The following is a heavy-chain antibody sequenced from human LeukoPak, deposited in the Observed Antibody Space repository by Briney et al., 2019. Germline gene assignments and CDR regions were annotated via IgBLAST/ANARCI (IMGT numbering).Heavy chain of an antibody. J-gene: IGHJ4*02. D-gene: IGHD4-17*01. CDR3: ARDPYGDYDSFDY. CDR1: GFTFSDYY. CDR2: ISSSGDTI. V-gene: IGHV3-11*04. Sequence: GGSLRLSCAASGFTFSDYYMSWIRQAPGKGLEWISYISSSGDTIFYADSVKGRFTISRDNAKNSLYLQMNSLRADDTAVYYCARDPYGDYDSFDYWGQGTLVTVSS.